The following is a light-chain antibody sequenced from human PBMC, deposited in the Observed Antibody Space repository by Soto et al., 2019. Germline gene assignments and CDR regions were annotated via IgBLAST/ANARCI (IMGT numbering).Light chain of an antibody. CDR2: GAS. Sequence: EIVLTKSPGTLSLSPGERATLSCRASQTISSSYLAWCQQKPGQAPRLLIYGASSRATGIPDRFSGSGSGTDFTLTISRLEPEDFAVYFCQQYGSSPNTFGQGTRLEIK. CDR3: QQYGSSPNT. V-gene: IGKV3-20*01. J-gene: IGKJ5*01. CDR1: QTISSSY.